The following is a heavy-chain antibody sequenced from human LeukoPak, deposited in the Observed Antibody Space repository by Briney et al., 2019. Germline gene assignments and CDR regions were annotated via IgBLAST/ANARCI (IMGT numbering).Heavy chain of an antibody. CDR2: IKQDGSEK. CDR3: ARGFEQFTFGRYKGKLSYPHY. V-gene: IGHV3-7*05. J-gene: IGHJ4*02. D-gene: IGHD3-16*01. Sequence: PGGSQISCYAAAEFSTSSWIRKLVRQAPGKGLEWVANIKQDGSEKYYVDSVKGRFTISRDNAKNSLYLQMYSLRAEDTAVYYCARGFEQFTFGRYKGKLSYPHYWGQGTLVTVSS. CDR1: EFSTSSWI.